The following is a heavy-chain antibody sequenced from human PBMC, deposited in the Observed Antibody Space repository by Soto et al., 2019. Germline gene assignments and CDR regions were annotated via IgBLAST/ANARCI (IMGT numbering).Heavy chain of an antibody. CDR1: GYSFTSHY. D-gene: IGHD3-3*01. V-gene: IGHV1-8*02. CDR2: MNPNSGNT. Sequence: ASVKVSCKAIGYSFTSHYMHWVRQAPGQGLEWMGWMNPNSGNTGYAQKFQGRVTMTRNTSISTAYMELSSLRSEDTAVYYCARDYEGYWYFDLWGRGTLVTVSS. J-gene: IGHJ2*01. CDR3: ARDYEGYWYFDL.